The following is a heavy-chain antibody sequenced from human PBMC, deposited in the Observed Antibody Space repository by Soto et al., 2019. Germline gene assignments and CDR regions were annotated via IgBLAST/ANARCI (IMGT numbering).Heavy chain of an antibody. CDR3: ATLASIQPERFDY. Sequence: PGGSLRLSCAASGFTFSSYWMHWVRPAPGKGLVWVSRINSDGSSTTYADSVKGRFTVSRDNAKNTLYLQMKSLRGEDTALYYCATLASIQPERFDYWGQGTQVTVSS. J-gene: IGHJ4*02. CDR1: GFTFSSYW. D-gene: IGHD1-1*01. V-gene: IGHV3-74*01. CDR2: INSDGSST.